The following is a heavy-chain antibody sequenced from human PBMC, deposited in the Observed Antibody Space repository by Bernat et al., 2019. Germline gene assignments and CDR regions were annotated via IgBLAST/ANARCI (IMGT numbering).Heavy chain of an antibody. CDR3: ARDRPPEPGGYCSSTSCYVSGMDV. V-gene: IGHV4-31*03. Sequence: QVQLQESGPGLVKPSQTLSLTCTVSGGSISSGGYYWSWIRQHPGKGLEWIGYIYYSGSTYYNPSLKSRVTISVDTSKKQFSLKLSSVTAADTAVYYCARDRPPEPGGYCSSTSCYVSGMDVWGQGTTVTVSS. D-gene: IGHD2-2*01. CDR1: GGSISSGGYY. J-gene: IGHJ6*02. CDR2: IYYSGST.